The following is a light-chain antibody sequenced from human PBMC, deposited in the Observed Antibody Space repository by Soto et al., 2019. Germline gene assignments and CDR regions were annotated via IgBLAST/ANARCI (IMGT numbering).Light chain of an antibody. V-gene: IGKV1-5*03. Sequence: DIQMTQSPSILSASVGDRVTITCRASQSIGSWVAWYQQKPGRAPNLLIHKASHLESGVPSRFSGSGSGTEFTLTISSLQPGDFATYYCQQYNPYSPWTFGQGTKVDIK. CDR2: KAS. CDR1: QSIGSW. J-gene: IGKJ1*01. CDR3: QQYNPYSPWT.